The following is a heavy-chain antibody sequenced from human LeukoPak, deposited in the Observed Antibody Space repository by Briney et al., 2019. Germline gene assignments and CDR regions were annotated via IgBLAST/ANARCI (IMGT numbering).Heavy chain of an antibody. CDR1: GFSFDDHA. J-gene: IGHJ4*02. Sequence: GGSLRLSCTASGFSFDDHAMHWVRQAPGKGLEWVSSITWNSGRIGYAGSVKGRFTISRDNAKNSLYLQMNSLRLEDTAWYYCAKVLLPRGITPLDSWGQGTLVTVSS. V-gene: IGHV3-9*01. CDR3: AKVLLPRGITPLDS. CDR2: ITWNSGRI.